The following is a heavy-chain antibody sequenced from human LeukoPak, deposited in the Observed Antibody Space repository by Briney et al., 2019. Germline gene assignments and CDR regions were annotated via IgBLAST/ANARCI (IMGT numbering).Heavy chain of an antibody. CDR3: ARDWAEGGRWLQSRVRFDY. CDR1: GFTFSGFW. J-gene: IGHJ4*02. V-gene: IGHV3-74*01. D-gene: IGHD5-24*01. Sequence: LTGGSLRLSCAASGFTFSGFWMHWVRQAPGKGLVWVSCISFDGSDATYADSVKGRFTISRDNAKNSLYLQINSLRAEDTAVYYCARDWAEGGRWLQSRVRFDYWGQGTLVTVSS. CDR2: ISFDGSDA.